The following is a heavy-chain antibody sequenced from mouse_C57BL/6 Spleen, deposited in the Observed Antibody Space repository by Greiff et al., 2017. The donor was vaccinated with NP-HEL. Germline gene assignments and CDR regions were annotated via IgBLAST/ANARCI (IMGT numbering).Heavy chain of an antibody. CDR1: GYSITSGYY. D-gene: IGHD2-1*01. J-gene: IGHJ2*01. CDR3: AREGGVYYGNPFGY. Sequence: EVKLVESGPGLVKPSQSLSLTSSVTGYSITSGYYWNWIRQFPGNKLEWMGYISYDGSNNYNPSLKNRISITRDTSKNQFFLKLNSVTTEDTATYYCAREGGVYYGNPFGYWGQGTTLTVSS. CDR2: ISYDGSN. V-gene: IGHV3-6*01.